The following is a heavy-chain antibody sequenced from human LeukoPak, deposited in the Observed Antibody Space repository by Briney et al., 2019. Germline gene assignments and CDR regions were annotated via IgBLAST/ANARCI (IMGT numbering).Heavy chain of an antibody. J-gene: IGHJ5*02. V-gene: IGHV3-23*01. CDR2: ISGSGGST. Sequence: GGSLRLSCAASGVTFSSYSMNWVRKAPWKGLEWVLAISGSGGSTYYADSVKGRFTISRDNSKNTLYLQMNSLRAEDTAVYYCAKSSGFPGGWFDPWGQGTLVTVSS. CDR3: AKSSGFPGGWFDP. CDR1: GVTFSSYS. D-gene: IGHD3-16*01.